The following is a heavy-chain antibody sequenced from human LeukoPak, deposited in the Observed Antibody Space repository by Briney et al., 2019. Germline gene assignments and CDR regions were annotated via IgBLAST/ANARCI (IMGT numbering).Heavy chain of an antibody. J-gene: IGHJ4*02. CDR2: IYHSGST. V-gene: IGHV4-38-2*02. D-gene: IGHD3-22*01. Sequence: SETLSLTCTVSGYSISSGYFWGWIRQPPGKGLEWIGTIYHSGSTYYNASLESRVTISVDTSKNQFSLKLSSVTAADTAVYYCARDDYYDSSGLSYWVQGTLVTVSS. CDR3: ARDDYYDSSGLSY. CDR1: GYSISSGYF.